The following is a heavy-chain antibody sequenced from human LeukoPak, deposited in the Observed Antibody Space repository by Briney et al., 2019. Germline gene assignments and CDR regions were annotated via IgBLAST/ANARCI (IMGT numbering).Heavy chain of an antibody. CDR1: GYTFTSYD. V-gene: IGHV1-8*01. CDR3: ARVSLAGIAAAFDY. CDR2: MNPNSGNT. Sequence: ASVKVSCKASGYTFTSYDINWVRQATGQGLEWMGWMNPNSGNTGYAQKFQGRVTMTRDTSISTAYMELSRLRSDDTAVYYCARVSLAGIAAAFDYWGQGTLVTVSS. D-gene: IGHD6-13*01. J-gene: IGHJ4*02.